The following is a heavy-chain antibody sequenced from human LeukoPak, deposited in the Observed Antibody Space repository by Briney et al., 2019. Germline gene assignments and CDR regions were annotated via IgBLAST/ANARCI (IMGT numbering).Heavy chain of an antibody. CDR1: GYTFNTYG. J-gene: IGHJ4*02. CDR2: ISVETGNT. CDR3: ARDRTTYASGRNGLDY. V-gene: IGHV1-18*01. Sequence: ASVKVSCKPSGYTFNTYGLTWVRQAPGQGLEWMGWISVETGNTKYAQKFQDRLTMTTDTSTSTAYMEMTSLRSDDTALYYCARDRTTYASGRNGLDYWGQGTLVTVSS. D-gene: IGHD3-10*01.